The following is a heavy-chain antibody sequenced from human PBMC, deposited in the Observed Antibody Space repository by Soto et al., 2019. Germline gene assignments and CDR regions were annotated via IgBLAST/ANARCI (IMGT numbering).Heavy chain of an antibody. CDR3: AKGSVPAA. CDR2: ISYDGSNK. D-gene: IGHD2-2*01. V-gene: IGHV3-30*18. Sequence: QVQLVESGGGVVQPGRSLRLSCAASGFTFSSYDMHWVRQAPGKGLEWVAVISYDGSNKYYADSVKGRFTISRDNSKNTLYLQMNSLRAEDTAVYYCAKGSVPAAWGQGTLVTVSS. CDR1: GFTFSSYD. J-gene: IGHJ5*02.